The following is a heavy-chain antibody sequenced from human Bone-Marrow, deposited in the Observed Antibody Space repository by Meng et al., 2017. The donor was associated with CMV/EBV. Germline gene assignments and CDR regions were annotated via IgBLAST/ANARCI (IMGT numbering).Heavy chain of an antibody. CDR2: INPSGGST. D-gene: IGHD3-22*01. V-gene: IGHV1-46*01. CDR1: GYTFTSYY. Sequence: ASLKVSCKASGYTFTSYYMHWVRQAPGQGLEWRGIINPSGGSTSYAQKFQGRVTMTRDTSTSTVYMELSSLRSEDTAVYYCARDHLPVYYDTSAQHTGFDYWGEGTLVTVSS. CDR3: ARDHLPVYYDTSAQHTGFDY. J-gene: IGHJ4*02.